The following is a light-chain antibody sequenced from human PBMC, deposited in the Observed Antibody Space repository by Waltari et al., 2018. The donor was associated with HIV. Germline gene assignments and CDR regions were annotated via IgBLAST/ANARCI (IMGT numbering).Light chain of an antibody. CDR3: CSYAGSYSYVV. Sequence: QSALTQPRSVSGSPGQSVPMSCSGTSSDVGGYNYVSWYQQHPGKAPKLMIYDVNKRPSGVPDRFSGSKSGNTASLTISGLQAEDEADYYCCSYAGSYSYVVLGGGTKLTVL. V-gene: IGLV2-11*01. CDR2: DVN. J-gene: IGLJ2*01. CDR1: SSDVGGYNY.